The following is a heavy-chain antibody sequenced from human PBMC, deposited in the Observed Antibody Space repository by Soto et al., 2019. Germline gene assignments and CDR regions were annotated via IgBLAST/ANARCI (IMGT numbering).Heavy chain of an antibody. V-gene: IGHV3-66*01. J-gene: IGHJ6*04. Sequence: EVQLVESGGDLVQPGGSLRLSCAASGFSVNSKYMSWVRQAPGKGLEWVSLIQSGGSTYYAGSVKGRFTISRDFSDNVLFLQMDRLIDEDTVVYYGTRGDVHWNGVRCYGVPMDFWGKGTTVTVSA. D-gene: IGHD2-15*01. CDR1: GFSVNSKY. CDR2: IQSGGST. CDR3: TRGDVHWNGVRCYGVPMDF.